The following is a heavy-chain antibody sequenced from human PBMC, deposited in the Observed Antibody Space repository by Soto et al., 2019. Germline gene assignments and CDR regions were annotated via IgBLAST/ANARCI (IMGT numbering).Heavy chain of an antibody. CDR3: AREDGEYVRYFDL. CDR2: INWNGGST. Sequence: EVQLVESGGGVVRPGGSLSLSCAVSGFTFADYGMSWVRHAPGKGLEWVSGINWNGGSTGFADSVMGRFTISRDNAKNSLYLQMNSLRAEDTALYHCAREDGEYVRYFDLWGRGTLVTVSS. J-gene: IGHJ2*01. CDR1: GFTFADYG. V-gene: IGHV3-20*01. D-gene: IGHD4-17*01.